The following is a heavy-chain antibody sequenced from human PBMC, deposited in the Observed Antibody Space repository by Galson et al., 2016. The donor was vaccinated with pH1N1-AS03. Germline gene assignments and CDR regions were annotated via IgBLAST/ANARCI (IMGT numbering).Heavy chain of an antibody. Sequence: QSGAEVKKPGESLKISCKVSGYSFSVYWIGWVRQMPGKGLEWVGLIYPDGSDTRYNPAFPGQVTISADESISTAYLQWSSLKASDTAMYFCARSTGGLGYLDYWGPGTLITVSS. J-gene: IGHJ4*02. CDR2: IYPDGSDT. CDR3: ARSTGGLGYLDY. D-gene: IGHD2-8*02. V-gene: IGHV5-51*03. CDR1: GYSFSVYW.